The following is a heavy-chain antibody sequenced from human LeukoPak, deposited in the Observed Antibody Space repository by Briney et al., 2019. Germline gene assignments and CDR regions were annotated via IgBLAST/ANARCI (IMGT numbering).Heavy chain of an antibody. D-gene: IGHD1-26*01. CDR2: INHSGRT. J-gene: IGHJ4*02. CDR1: GGSFSGYY. CDR3: ARLEVGATLAFDY. Sequence: SETLSLTCAVYGGSFSGYYWSWIRQPPGKGLEWLGEINHSGRTNYNPSLKSRVTISVDTSKNQFSLKLSSVTAADTAVYYCARLEVGATLAFDYWGQGTLVTVSS. V-gene: IGHV4-34*01.